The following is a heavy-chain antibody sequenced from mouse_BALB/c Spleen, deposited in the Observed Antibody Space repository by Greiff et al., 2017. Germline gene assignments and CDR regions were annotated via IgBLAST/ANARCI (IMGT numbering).Heavy chain of an antibody. V-gene: IGHV1-53*01. CDR2: INPSNGGT. CDR1: GYTFTSYY. J-gene: IGHJ4*01. D-gene: IGHD1-1*01. CDR3: TRSHYYGSSDDAMDY. Sequence: VQLQQSGAELVKPGASVKLSCKASGYTFTSYYMYWVKQRPGQGLEWIGEINPSNGGTNFNEKFKSKATLTVDKSSSTAYMQLSSLTSEDSAVYYCTRSHYYGSSDDAMDYWGQGTSVTVSS.